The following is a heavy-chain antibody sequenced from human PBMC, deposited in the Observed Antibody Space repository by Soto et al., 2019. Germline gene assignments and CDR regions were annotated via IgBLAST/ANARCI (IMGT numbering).Heavy chain of an antibody. CDR1: GFTFSSYG. CDR2: ISYDGSNK. D-gene: IGHD2-15*01. Sequence: PGGSLRLSCAASGFTFSSYGMHWVCQAPGKGLEWVAVISYDGSNKYYADSVEGRFTISRDNSKNTLYLQMNSLRAEDTAVYYCAKDGYCSGGSCRAAYYYYGMDVWGQGTTVTVSS. J-gene: IGHJ6*02. V-gene: IGHV3-30*18. CDR3: AKDGYCSGGSCRAAYYYYGMDV.